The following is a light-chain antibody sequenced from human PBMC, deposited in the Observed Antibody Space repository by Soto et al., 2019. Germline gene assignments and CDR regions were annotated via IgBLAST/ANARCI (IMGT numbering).Light chain of an antibody. CDR3: TTWDDSLSGPV. J-gene: IGLJ3*02. Sequence: QSVLTQPPSASGTPGQRVTISCSGSSSNIGTNYICWYQHLPGTAPKLLIYRNNQRPSGVPDRFSGSKSDTSASLAISGLRSEDEADYYCTTWDDSLSGPVFGGGTKLTVL. CDR2: RNN. CDR1: SSNIGTNY. V-gene: IGLV1-47*01.